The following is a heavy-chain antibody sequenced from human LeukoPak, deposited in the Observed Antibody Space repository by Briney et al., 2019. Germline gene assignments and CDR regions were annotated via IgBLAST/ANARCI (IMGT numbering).Heavy chain of an antibody. CDR1: GGSFSGYY. D-gene: IGHD1-7*01. CDR3: TIDKLELRQFDS. V-gene: IGHV3-15*01. CDR2: IKHKADGGAT. J-gene: IGHJ4*02. Sequence: ETLSLTCAVYGGSFSGYYWSWIRQPPGKGLEWVGRIKHKADGGATHYAASVEGRFTISRDDSQNTLYLQMSSLKIEDAAVYYCTIDKLELRQFDSWGQGTLVTVSS.